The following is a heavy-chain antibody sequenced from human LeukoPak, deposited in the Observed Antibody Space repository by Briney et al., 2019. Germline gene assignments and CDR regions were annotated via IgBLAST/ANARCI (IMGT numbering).Heavy chain of an antibody. CDR1: GGSITSHY. J-gene: IGHJ4*02. Sequence: SETLSLTCTVSGGSITSHYWSWIRQPAGKGLEWIGRMYSSGGANYNPSLKSRVTMSVDTSKNQFSLKVSSVTAADTAVYYCARVYGSGNFDYWGQGTLVTVSS. CDR2: MYSSGGA. V-gene: IGHV4-4*07. D-gene: IGHD3-10*01. CDR3: ARVYGSGNFDY.